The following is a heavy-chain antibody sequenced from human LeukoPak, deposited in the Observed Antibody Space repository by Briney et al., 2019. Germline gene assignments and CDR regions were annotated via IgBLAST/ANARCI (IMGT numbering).Heavy chain of an antibody. J-gene: IGHJ4*02. CDR2: IYDTGST. V-gene: IGHV4-59*01. CDR1: SGSISNYY. Sequence: SETLSLTCTVSSGSISNYYWSWIRQPPGKGLEWIGYIYDTGSTTYNPSLKSRVSISVDTSKNQFSLRLSSVTAADTAMYYCARAVRVAGKYYFDYWGQGTLVTVSS. D-gene: IGHD6-19*01. CDR3: ARAVRVAGKYYFDY.